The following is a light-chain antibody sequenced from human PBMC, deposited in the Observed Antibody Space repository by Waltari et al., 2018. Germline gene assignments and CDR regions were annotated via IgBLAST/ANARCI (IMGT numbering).Light chain of an antibody. CDR1: QSISTS. J-gene: IGKJ4*01. Sequence: IQLTQSPSSLPASVGDRVTITCRTRQSISTSLNWYQQKPGKPPKLLIFAASALQSGVSSRFSGSGSKTDFTLTIRNLQPEDFATYYCQQSYRAPQTFGGGTKVDMK. V-gene: IGKV1-39*01. CDR3: QQSYRAPQT. CDR2: AAS.